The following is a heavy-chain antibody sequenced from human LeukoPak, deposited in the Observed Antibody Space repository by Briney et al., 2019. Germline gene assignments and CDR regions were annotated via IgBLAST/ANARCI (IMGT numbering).Heavy chain of an antibody. CDR1: GFTFSSYW. V-gene: IGHV3-7*01. CDR3: ARDRYNWNYDWFDP. J-gene: IGHJ5*02. CDR2: IKQDGSEK. Sequence: GGSLRLSCAASGFTFSSYWMSWVRQAPGKGLEWVANIKQDGSEKYYVDSVKGRFTISRDNAKNSLYLQMNSLRAEDTAVYYCARDRYNWNYDWFDPWGQGTLVTVSP. D-gene: IGHD1-7*01.